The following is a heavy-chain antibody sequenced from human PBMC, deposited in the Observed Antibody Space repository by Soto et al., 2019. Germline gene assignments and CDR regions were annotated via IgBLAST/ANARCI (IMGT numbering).Heavy chain of an antibody. V-gene: IGHV4-30-4*01. CDR2: VYYGGST. Sequence: PSETLSLTCTVSGGSISSAYEYWSWIRQPPGKGLEWIGYVYYGGSTHYRPSLKSRVIISVDTSKNQFSLRLSSVTAADTAVYYCARAYGSSWFRFDYWGQGPLVTVSS. J-gene: IGHJ4*02. CDR3: ARAYGSSWFRFDY. CDR1: GGSISSAYEY. D-gene: IGHD6-13*01.